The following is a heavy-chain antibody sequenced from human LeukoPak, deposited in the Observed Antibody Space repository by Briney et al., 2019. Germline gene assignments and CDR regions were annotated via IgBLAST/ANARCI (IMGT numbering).Heavy chain of an antibody. CDR1: GYTFNSYA. CDR3: AADSSGWSDAFDI. Sequence: ASEKVSCKASGYTFNSYAMHWVRQAPGQRLEWMGLINAGNGNTKYSQKFQSRVTITRDTSASTAYMEVSGLRSEDTAVCYCAADSSGWSDAFDIWGQGAMVTVSS. D-gene: IGHD6-19*01. V-gene: IGHV1-3*01. CDR2: INAGNGNT. J-gene: IGHJ3*02.